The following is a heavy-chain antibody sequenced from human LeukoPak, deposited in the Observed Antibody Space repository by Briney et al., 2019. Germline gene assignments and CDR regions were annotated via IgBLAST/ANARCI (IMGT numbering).Heavy chain of an antibody. CDR3: ARGRYCSSTSCLYDY. CDR2: ISSSSSTI. J-gene: IGHJ4*02. CDR1: GFTFGSYS. V-gene: IGHV3-48*01. D-gene: IGHD2-2*01. Sequence: GRSLTLSCAASGFTFGSYSMNWVRQAPGKGLEWVSYISSSSSTIYYADSVKGRFTISRDNAKNSLYLQMNSLRAEDTAVYYCARGRYCSSTSCLYDYWGQGTLVTVSS.